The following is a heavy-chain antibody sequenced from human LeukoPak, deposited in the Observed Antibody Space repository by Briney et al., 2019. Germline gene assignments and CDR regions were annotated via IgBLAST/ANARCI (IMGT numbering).Heavy chain of an antibody. CDR3: ARRNDFDI. J-gene: IGHJ3*02. CDR1: GGSISGDH. Sequence: ASETLSLTCTVSGGSISGDHWNWIRQPPGKGLEWIGYIYYSGNTNYNPSLKSRVTISVDTSKNQFSLKLSSVTAAYTAVYYCARRNDFDIWGQGTMVTVSS. CDR2: IYYSGNT. V-gene: IGHV4-59*08.